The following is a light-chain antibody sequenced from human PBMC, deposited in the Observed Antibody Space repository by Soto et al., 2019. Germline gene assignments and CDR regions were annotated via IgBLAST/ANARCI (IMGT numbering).Light chain of an antibody. CDR3: QQYGSSTV. V-gene: IGKV3-20*01. CDR1: QSVSSSY. Sequence: EIVWTQSAGHLSLSAGERATRSCRASQSVSSSYLAWYQQKPGQAPRLLIYGASSRATGIPDRFSGSGSGTDFTLTISRLEPEDVAVYYCQQYGSSTVFGGGTKVDIK. CDR2: GAS. J-gene: IGKJ4*01.